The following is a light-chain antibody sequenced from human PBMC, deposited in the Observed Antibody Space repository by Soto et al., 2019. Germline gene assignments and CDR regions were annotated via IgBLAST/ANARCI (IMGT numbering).Light chain of an antibody. CDR1: SSDVGGYKY. J-gene: IGLJ1*01. V-gene: IGLV2-8*01. Sequence: QSVLTQPPSASGSPGQSVTISCTGTSSDVGGYKYVSWYQQHPGKAPKLMIFEVNKRPSGVPDRFSGSKSGNTASLTVSGPQAEDEADYYCSSYAGSNNLGVFGTGTKLTVL. CDR2: EVN. CDR3: SSYAGSNNLGV.